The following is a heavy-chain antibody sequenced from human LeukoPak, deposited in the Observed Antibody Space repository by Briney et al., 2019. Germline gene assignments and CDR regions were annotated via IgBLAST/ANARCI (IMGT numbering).Heavy chain of an antibody. V-gene: IGHV3-23*01. CDR1: GFTFSSYG. CDR2: ISGSGGST. D-gene: IGHD6-13*01. J-gene: IGHJ4*02. CDR3: AKDRPMYSSSPYYFDY. Sequence: GGSLRLSCAASGFTFSSYGMSWVRQAPGKGLEWVSAISGSGGSTYYADSVKGRFTISRDNSKNTLYLQMNSLRAEDTAVYYCAKDRPMYSSSPYYFDYWGQGTLVTVSS.